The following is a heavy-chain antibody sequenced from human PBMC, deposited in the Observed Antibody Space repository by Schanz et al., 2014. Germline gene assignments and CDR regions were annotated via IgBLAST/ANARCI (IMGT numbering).Heavy chain of an antibody. D-gene: IGHD1-26*01. CDR3: KWELHVYYCMDV. CDR1: GFTFSTYW. V-gene: IGHV3-15*02. CDR2: IQGGASAETT. J-gene: IGHJ6*02. Sequence: EVQLLESGGALEQPGGSLRLSCAASGFTFSTYWMSWVRQAPGKGLEWLGRIQGGASAETTDYAAPVKGRFTISRDDSKNTMYLQMNSLKTADTAVYYCKWELHVYYCMDVWGQGTAVTVSS.